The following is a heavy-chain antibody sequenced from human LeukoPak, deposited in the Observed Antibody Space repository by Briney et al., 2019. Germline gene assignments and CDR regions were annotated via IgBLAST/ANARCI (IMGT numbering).Heavy chain of an antibody. CDR1: GYTFTSYA. J-gene: IGHJ6*02. V-gene: IGHV1-18*01. CDR3: ARDLHSSSWYPIPYYFYGMDV. CDR2: ISAYNGNT. Sequence: ASVKVSCKASGYTFTSYAISWVRQAPGQGLEWMGWISAYNGNTNYAQKLQGRVTMTTDTSTSTAYMELRSLRSDDTAVYYFARDLHSSSWYPIPYYFYGMDVWGQGTTVTGSS. D-gene: IGHD6-13*01.